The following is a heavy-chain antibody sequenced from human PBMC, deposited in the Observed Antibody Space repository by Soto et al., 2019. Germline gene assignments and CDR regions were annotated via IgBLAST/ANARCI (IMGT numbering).Heavy chain of an antibody. J-gene: IGHJ4*02. CDR1: GFTFSSYA. CDR3: ARDGSDSSGWYLLDY. V-gene: IGHV3-30-3*01. CDR2: ISYDGSNK. Sequence: HPGGSLRLSCAASGFTFSSYAMHWVRQAPGKGLEWVAVISYDGSNKYYADSVKGRFTISRDNSKNTLYLQMNSLRAEDTAVYYCARDGSDSSGWYLLDYWGQGTLVTVSS. D-gene: IGHD6-19*01.